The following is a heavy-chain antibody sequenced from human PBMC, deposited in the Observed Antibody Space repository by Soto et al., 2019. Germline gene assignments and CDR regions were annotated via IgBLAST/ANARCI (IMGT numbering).Heavy chain of an antibody. V-gene: IGHV4-34*01. D-gene: IGHD1-7*01. J-gene: IGHJ6*02. CDR1: VGSFSCYY. Sequence: SETLSLTCAVYVGSFSCYYWSWIRQPPGKGPEWIGEINHSGSTNYNPSLKSRVTISVDTSKNQFSLKLSSVTAADTAVYYCARRTYYYYGMDVWGQGTTVTVSS. CDR2: INHSGST. CDR3: ARRTYYYYGMDV.